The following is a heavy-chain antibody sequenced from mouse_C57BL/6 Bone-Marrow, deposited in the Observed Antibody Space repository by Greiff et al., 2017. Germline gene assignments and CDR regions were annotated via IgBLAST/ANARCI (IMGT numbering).Heavy chain of an antibody. CDR3: ARDYYSSYRYFDG. CDR1: GYTFTSYD. D-gene: IGHD2-5*01. V-gene: IGHV1-85*01. Sequence: VKLLESGPELVKPGASVKLSCKASGYTFTSYDINWVKQRPGRGLEWIGWIDPSDGSTKYNEKFKGKATLTVDTSSSTAYMELHSLTSEDSAVYFGARDYYSSYRYFDGWCRGTTVTVTA. CDR2: IDPSDGST. J-gene: IGHJ1*03.